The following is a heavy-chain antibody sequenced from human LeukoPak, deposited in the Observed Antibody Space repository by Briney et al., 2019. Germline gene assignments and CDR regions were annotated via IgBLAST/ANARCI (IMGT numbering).Heavy chain of an antibody. CDR2: ISYGGSNK. Sequence: GRSLRLSCAASGFTFSSYAMHWVRQAPGKGREWGAVISYGGSNKYYADSVKGRFTISRDNSKNTLYLQMTRLRAEDTAVYYCAKHPRLVRYFDSWGQGTLVTVSS. J-gene: IGHJ4*02. V-gene: IGHV3-30-3*02. CDR1: GFTFSSYA. CDR3: AKHPRLVRYFDS. D-gene: IGHD6-6*01.